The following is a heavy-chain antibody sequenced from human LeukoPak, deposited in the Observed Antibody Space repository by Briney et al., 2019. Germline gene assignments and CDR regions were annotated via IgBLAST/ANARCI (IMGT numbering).Heavy chain of an antibody. CDR2: INHSGST. Sequence: NPSETLSLTCAVYGGSFSGYYWSWIRQPPGKGLEWIGEINHSGSTNYNPSLKSRVTISVDTSKNQFSLKLSSVTAADTAVYYCAGGRLAVAGHYFDYWGQGTLVTVSS. CDR1: GGSFSGYY. V-gene: IGHV4-34*01. J-gene: IGHJ4*02. D-gene: IGHD6-19*01. CDR3: AGGRLAVAGHYFDY.